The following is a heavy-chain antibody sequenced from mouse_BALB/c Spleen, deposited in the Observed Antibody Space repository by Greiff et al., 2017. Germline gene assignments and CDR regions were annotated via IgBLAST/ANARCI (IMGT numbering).Heavy chain of an antibody. V-gene: IGHV1-69*02. Sequence: QVQLQQPGAELVRPGASVKLSCKASGYTFTSYWINWVKQRPGQGLEWIGNIYPSDSYTNYNQKFKDKATLTVDKSSSTAYMQLSSPTSEDSAVYYCLIHYYGYGYFDVWGAGTTVTVSS. D-gene: IGHD1-2*01. CDR2: IYPSDSYT. CDR3: LIHYYGYGYFDV. J-gene: IGHJ1*01. CDR1: GYTFTSYW.